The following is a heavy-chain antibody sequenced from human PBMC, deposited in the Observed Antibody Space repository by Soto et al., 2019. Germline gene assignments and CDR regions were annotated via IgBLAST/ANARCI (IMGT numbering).Heavy chain of an antibody. CDR1: GGSISGGGYS. D-gene: IGHD1-26*01. J-gene: IGHJ4*02. Sequence: QLQLQESGSGLVKPSQTLSLTCAVSGGSISGGGYSWSWIRQPPGKGLEWIGYIYDSGSTYYNPSLKSRVTISVDRSKNQFSLNVNSVTAADTAVYYCARTWELIKFVCWGQGTLVSVSS. V-gene: IGHV4-30-2*01. CDR2: IYDSGST. CDR3: ARTWELIKFVC.